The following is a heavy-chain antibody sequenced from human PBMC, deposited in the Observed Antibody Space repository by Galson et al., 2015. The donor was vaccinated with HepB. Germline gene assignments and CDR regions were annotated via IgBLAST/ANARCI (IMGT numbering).Heavy chain of an antibody. CDR1: GGSISSSSYY. Sequence: SETLSLTSTVSGGSISSSSYYWGWIRLPPGKGLEWIGSMYYSGSTYYNPSLKSRVTISVDTSKNQFHLKLSSVTAADTAMYYCVSYDSSGYSPGLEYWGQGSLVIVSS. CDR3: VSYDSSGYSPGLEY. J-gene: IGHJ4*02. D-gene: IGHD3-22*01. V-gene: IGHV4-39*01. CDR2: MYYSGST.